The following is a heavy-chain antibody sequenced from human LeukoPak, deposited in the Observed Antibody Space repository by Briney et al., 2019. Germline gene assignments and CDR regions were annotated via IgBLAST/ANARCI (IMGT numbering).Heavy chain of an antibody. J-gene: IGHJ6*03. CDR2: ISSGCSYI. Sequence: GGSLRLSCAAPGFSFSTYSMYWVRQAPGKGLEWVSSISSGCSYIYYADSVKGRFTISRDDAKNSLYLQMNRLKAEDTAVYYCARYCSSSRCLYYYDMDVWGKGTTVTVSS. V-gene: IGHV3-21*01. D-gene: IGHD2-2*01. CDR1: GFSFSTYS. CDR3: ARYCSSSRCLYYYDMDV.